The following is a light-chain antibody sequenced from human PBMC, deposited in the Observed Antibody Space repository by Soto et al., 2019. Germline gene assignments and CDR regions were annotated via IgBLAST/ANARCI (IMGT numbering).Light chain of an antibody. CDR3: QPYGSSPLT. CDR1: QSVSRSY. V-gene: IGKV3-20*01. CDR2: VAS. J-gene: IGKJ4*01. Sequence: EIVVTQSPATLSVSPGERGTLSCRASQSVSRSYLAWYQQKPGQAPRLLIYVASSRATGIPDRFSGSGSGTDFTLTIRRLEPEDFAVYYCQPYGSSPLTVGGGTKVEIK.